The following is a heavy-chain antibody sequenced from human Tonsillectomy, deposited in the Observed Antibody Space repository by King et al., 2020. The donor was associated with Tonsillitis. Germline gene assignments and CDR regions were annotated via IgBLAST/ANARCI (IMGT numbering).Heavy chain of an antibody. CDR3: AKSFWPAAISHYYYGMDV. CDR1: GFTFSSYG. Sequence: VQLVESGRGVVQPGRSLRLSCAASGFTFSSYGMHWVRQAPGKGLEWVAVISYDGSNKYYADSVKGRFTISRDNSKNTLYLQMNSLRAEDTAVYYCAKSFWPAAISHYYYGMDVWGQGTTVTVSS. D-gene: IGHD2-2*01. CDR2: ISYDGSNK. J-gene: IGHJ6*02. V-gene: IGHV3-30*18.